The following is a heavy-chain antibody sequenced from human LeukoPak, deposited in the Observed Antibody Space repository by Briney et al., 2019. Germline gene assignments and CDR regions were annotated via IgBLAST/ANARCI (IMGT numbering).Heavy chain of an antibody. Sequence: GASVKVSCKASGYTFTGYYMHWVRQAPGQGLEWMGWINPNRGGTNYAQKFQGRVTMTRDTSISTAYMELSRLRSDDTAVYYCARDGGYCSSTSCYRLLPNNWFDPWGQGTLVTVSS. V-gene: IGHV1-2*02. CDR2: INPNRGGT. CDR1: GYTFTGYY. CDR3: ARDGGYCSSTSCYRLLPNNWFDP. J-gene: IGHJ5*02. D-gene: IGHD2-2*01.